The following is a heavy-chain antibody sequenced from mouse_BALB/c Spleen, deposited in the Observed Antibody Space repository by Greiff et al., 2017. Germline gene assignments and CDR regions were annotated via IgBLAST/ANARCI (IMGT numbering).Heavy chain of an antibody. D-gene: IGHD2-4*01. CDR2: INPSNGRT. CDR1: GYTFTSYC. J-gene: IGHJ4*01. V-gene: IGHV1S81*02. CDR3: ARAIYSITTLGDDYAMDY. Sequence: QVQLQQPGAELVKPGASVKLSCKASGYTFTSYCMYWVKQRPGQGLEWIGAINPSNGRTNYHEKFKSKATLTVDKSSSTAYMQLSSLTSEVSAVYYCARAIYSITTLGDDYAMDYWGQGTSVTVSS.